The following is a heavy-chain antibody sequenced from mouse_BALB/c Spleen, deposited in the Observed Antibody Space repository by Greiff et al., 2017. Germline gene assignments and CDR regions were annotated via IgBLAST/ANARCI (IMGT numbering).Heavy chain of an antibody. Sequence: EVQLVESGGGLVKPGGSLKLSCAASGFTFSSYAMSWVRQTPEKRLEWVASISSGGSTYYPDSVKGRFTISRDNARNILYLQMSSLRSEDTAMYYCASVDSYYFDYWGQGTTLTVSS. CDR1: GFTFSSYA. V-gene: IGHV5-6-5*01. J-gene: IGHJ2*01. CDR3: ASVDSYYFDY. CDR2: ISSGGST.